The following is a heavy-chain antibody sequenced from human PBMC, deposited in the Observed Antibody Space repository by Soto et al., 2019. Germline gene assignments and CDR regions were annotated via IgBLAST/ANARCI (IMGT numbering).Heavy chain of an antibody. Sequence: LRLSCAASGFTFSSFAMSWVRQAPGKGLEWVSTINKSGGSTYYADSVKGRFTISRDNSKNMLFLQINGLRAEDTAVYYCAKDPPTTGTTFDYWGRGTLVTVSS. D-gene: IGHD1-1*01. V-gene: IGHV3-23*01. CDR1: GFTFSSFA. J-gene: IGHJ4*02. CDR2: INKSGGST. CDR3: AKDPPTTGTTFDY.